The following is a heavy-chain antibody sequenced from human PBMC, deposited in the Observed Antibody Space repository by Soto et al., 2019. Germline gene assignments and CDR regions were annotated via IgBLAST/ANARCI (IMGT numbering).Heavy chain of an antibody. Sequence: ASVKVSCKASGYTFTSYAIHWMRQAPGQSLEWMAWINAGTGDTKYSQQFQARITITRDTSASTAYMELSSLRSEDTAVYYCAICHCTSTTCYYDFWGKGTLVTVSS. CDR3: AICHCTSTTCYYDF. D-gene: IGHD2-2*01. CDR1: GYTFTSYA. V-gene: IGHV1-3*01. CDR2: INAGTGDT. J-gene: IGHJ4*02.